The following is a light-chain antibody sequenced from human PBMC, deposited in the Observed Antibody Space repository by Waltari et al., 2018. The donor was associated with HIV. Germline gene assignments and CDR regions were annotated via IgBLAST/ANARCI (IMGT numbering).Light chain of an antibody. CDR2: EVN. CDR1: SYLPAYKS. V-gene: IGLV2-14*01. CDR3: TSYISSASPE. J-gene: IGLJ3*02. Sequence: QSALTQPASVSGSPGQSITIPCTGTSYLPAYKSVSWYQHHPGKAPKVIIYEVNNRPSGVSSRFSGSISGNTASLTISGLQAEDEADYFCTSYISSASPEFGGGTKVTVL.